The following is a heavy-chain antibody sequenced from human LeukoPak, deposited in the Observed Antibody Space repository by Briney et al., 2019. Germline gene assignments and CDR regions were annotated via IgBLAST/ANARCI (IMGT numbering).Heavy chain of an antibody. Sequence: SETLSLTCTVSRGSIRSNYWSLIRQPAGKGLEWIARIYHSGSTKYHPSLKSRVTMSVDTSKNQFSLKLSSVTAADTAVYYCARDGSIAAAGTSFDYWGQGTLVTVSS. J-gene: IGHJ4*02. CDR1: RGSIRSNY. D-gene: IGHD6-13*01. CDR2: IYHSGST. V-gene: IGHV4-4*07. CDR3: ARDGSIAAAGTSFDY.